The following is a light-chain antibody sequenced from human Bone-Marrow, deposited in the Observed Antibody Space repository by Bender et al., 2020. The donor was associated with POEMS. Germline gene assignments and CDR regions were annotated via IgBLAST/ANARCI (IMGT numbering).Light chain of an antibody. CDR1: SSNIGADYD. V-gene: IGLV1-40*01. CDR2: DNT. J-gene: IGLJ3*02. Sequence: QSVLTQSPSVSGAPGQRVTISCTGSSSNIGADYDVHWYRQLPGRAPTLLIYDNTNRPSGVPDRFSGSKSGTSASLAITGLQAEDEGDYYCQSYDNSLGGWVFGGGTKLTVL. CDR3: QSYDNSLGGWV.